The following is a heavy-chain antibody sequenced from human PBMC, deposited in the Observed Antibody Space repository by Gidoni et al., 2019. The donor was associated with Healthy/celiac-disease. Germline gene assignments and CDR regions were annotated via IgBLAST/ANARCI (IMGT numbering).Heavy chain of an antibody. V-gene: IGHV3-9*01. CDR1: GSTFDDYA. J-gene: IGHJ4*02. CDR3: ATWDYYDSSGLDY. D-gene: IGHD3-22*01. Sequence: EVQLVESGGGLVQPGRSLRLSCAASGSTFDDYAMPWVRQAPGKGLEWVSGISWNSGSIGYADSVKGRFTISRDNAKNSLYLQMNSLRAEDTALYYCATWDYYDSSGLDYWGQGTLVTVSS. CDR2: ISWNSGSI.